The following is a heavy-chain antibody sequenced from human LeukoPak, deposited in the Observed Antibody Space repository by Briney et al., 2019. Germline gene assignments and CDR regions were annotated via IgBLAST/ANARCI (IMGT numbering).Heavy chain of an antibody. CDR3: ARSIAAAGKAGY. D-gene: IGHD6-13*01. CDR1: GYSFTSYG. CDR2: ISAYNGNA. J-gene: IGHJ4*02. Sequence: ASVKVSCKASGYSFTSYGITWVRQAPGQGLEWMGWISAYNGNANYAQRLKDRVTMTTDTSTSTAYMELRSLRSDDTAVYYCARSIAAAGKAGYWGQGTLVTVSS. V-gene: IGHV1-18*01.